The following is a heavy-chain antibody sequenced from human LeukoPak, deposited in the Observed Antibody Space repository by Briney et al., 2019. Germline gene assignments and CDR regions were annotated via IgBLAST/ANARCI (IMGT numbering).Heavy chain of an antibody. CDR3: AGAKEYSYGLRYFDY. CDR1: GFTFSSYS. Sequence: GGSLRLSCSASGFTFSSYSMNWVRQAPGKGLEGGSYICSSSSTIYYADSVKGRFTIYRDNTTTSLYLQMARLRPEDTAVYYCAGAKEYSYGLRYFDYWGQGTLVTVSS. J-gene: IGHJ4*02. D-gene: IGHD5-18*01. CDR2: ICSSSSTI. V-gene: IGHV3-48*04.